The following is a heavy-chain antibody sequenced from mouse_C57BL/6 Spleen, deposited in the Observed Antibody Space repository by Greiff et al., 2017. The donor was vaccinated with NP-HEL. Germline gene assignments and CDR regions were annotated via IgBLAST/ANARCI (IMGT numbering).Heavy chain of an antibody. Sequence: EVQLVESGGGLVQSGRSLRLSCATSGFTFSDFYMEWVRQAPGKGLEWIAASRNKANDYTTEYSASVKGRFIVSRDTSQSILYLQMNALRAEDTAIYYCARDDGGDEGWFAYWGQGTLVTVSA. V-gene: IGHV7-1*01. D-gene: IGHD1-1*02. CDR3: ARDDGGDEGWFAY. J-gene: IGHJ3*01. CDR2: SRNKANDYTT. CDR1: GFTFSDFY.